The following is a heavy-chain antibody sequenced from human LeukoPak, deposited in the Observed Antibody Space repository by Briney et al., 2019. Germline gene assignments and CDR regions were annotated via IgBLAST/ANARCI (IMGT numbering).Heavy chain of an antibody. CDR1: GYTFTGYY. D-gene: IGHD6-13*01. CDR2: INPNSGGT. Sequence: AASVKVSCKASGYTFTGYYMHWVRQAPGQGLEWMGWINPNSGGTNYAQKFQGRVTMTRDTSISTAYMELSRLRSDDTAVYYCARDPSGKAAFDYWGQGTLVTVSS. J-gene: IGHJ4*02. V-gene: IGHV1-2*02. CDR3: ARDPSGKAAFDY.